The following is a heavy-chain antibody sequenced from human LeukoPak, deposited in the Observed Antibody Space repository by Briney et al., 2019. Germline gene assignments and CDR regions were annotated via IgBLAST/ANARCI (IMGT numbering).Heavy chain of an antibody. Sequence: GGSLRLSCAASGFTFSSYGMTWVRQAPGKGLEWVGFIRSKAYGGTTEYAASVKGRFTISRDDSKSIAYLQMNSLKTEDTAVYYCTRPYSSSWYYWFDPWGQGTLVTVSS. D-gene: IGHD6-13*01. J-gene: IGHJ5*02. CDR3: TRPYSSSWYYWFDP. V-gene: IGHV3-49*04. CDR1: GFTFSSYG. CDR2: IRSKAYGGTT.